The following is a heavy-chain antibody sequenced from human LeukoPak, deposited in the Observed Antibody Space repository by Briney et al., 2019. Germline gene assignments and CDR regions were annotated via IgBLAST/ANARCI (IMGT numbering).Heavy chain of an antibody. CDR2: FFHSGNT. CDR3: ARDDYGSNCLDY. CDR1: GYSISSGYY. J-gene: IGHJ4*02. D-gene: IGHD4-17*01. V-gene: IGHV4-38-2*02. Sequence: SETLSLTCTVSGYSISSGYYWGWIRQPPGKGLEWSGSFFHSGNTYYNPSLKSRVTISIDTSKNQFSLKVTSVTAADTAVYYCARDDYGSNCLDYWGQGTLVTVSS.